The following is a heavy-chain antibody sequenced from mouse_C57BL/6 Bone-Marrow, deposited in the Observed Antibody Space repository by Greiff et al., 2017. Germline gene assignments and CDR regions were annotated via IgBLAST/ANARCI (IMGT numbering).Heavy chain of an antibody. CDR3: ARLDGYSYFDY. Sequence: QVQLQQSGAELVRPGTSVKMSCKASGYTFTNYWIGWAKQRPGHGLEWIGDIYPGGGYTNYNEKFKGKATLTADQSSSTAYMQFSSLTSEDSAIYYCARLDGYSYFDYWGQGTTLTVSS. V-gene: IGHV1-63*01. D-gene: IGHD2-3*01. CDR1: GYTFTNYW. J-gene: IGHJ2*01. CDR2: IYPGGGYT.